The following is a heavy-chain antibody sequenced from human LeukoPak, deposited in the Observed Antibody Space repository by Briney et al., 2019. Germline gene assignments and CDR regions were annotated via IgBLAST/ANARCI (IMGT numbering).Heavy chain of an antibody. CDR3: ARSAIYTNYFDY. D-gene: IGHD5-18*01. Sequence: GGSLRLSCAASGFTFSSYSMNWVRQAPGKGLGWVSSISSSSSYIYYADSVKGRFTISRDNAKNSLYLQMNSLRAEDTAVYYCARSAIYTNYFDYWGQGTLVTASS. V-gene: IGHV3-21*01. CDR1: GFTFSSYS. CDR2: ISSSSSYI. J-gene: IGHJ4*02.